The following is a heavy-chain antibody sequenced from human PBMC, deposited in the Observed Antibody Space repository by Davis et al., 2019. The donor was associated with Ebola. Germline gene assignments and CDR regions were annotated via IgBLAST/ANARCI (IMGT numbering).Heavy chain of an antibody. J-gene: IGHJ5*02. V-gene: IGHV4-38-2*02. CDR2: IYHSGST. Sequence: SETLSLTCTVSGYSISSGYYWGWIRQPPGKGLEWIGSIYHSGSTYYNPSLKSRVTISVDTSKNQFSLKLNSVTAADTAVYYCARGRVAFDPWGQGILVTVSS. CDR3: ARGRVAFDP. CDR1: GYSISSGYY.